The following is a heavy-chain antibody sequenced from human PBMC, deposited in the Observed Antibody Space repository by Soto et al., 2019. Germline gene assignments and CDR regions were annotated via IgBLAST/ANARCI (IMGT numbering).Heavy chain of an antibody. D-gene: IGHD3-10*01. CDR1: GFTFSSYA. V-gene: IGHV3-30-3*01. Sequence: QVQLVESGGGVVQPGRSLRLSCAASGFTFSSYAMHWVRQAPGKGLEWVAVISYDGSNKYYEDSVKGRFTISRDNSKNTLYLQMTSLRAEDTAVYYCAREDGSRGDPYYYYYYGMDVWGQGSTVTASS. CDR3: AREDGSRGDPYYYYYYGMDV. J-gene: IGHJ6*02. CDR2: ISYDGSNK.